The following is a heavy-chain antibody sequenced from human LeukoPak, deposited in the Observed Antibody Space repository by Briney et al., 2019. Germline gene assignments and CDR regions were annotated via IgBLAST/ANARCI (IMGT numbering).Heavy chain of an antibody. CDR1: GFTFSSYG. CDR2: VSGSGVNT. V-gene: IGHV3-23*01. J-gene: IGHJ3*02. CDR3: AKGSVPVVAMNAFEI. Sequence: GGSLRLSCAASGFTFSSYGMSWVRQAPGKGLEWVSVVSGSGVNTYYADSVKGRFTISRDNSKNTLFLQMNSLRAEDTAVYYCAKGSVPVVAMNAFEIWGQGTTVTVSS. D-gene: IGHD2-2*01.